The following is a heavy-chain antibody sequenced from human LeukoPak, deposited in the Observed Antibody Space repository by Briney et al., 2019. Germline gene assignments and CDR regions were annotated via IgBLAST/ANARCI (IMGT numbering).Heavy chain of an antibody. CDR3: ARETYYYDSSGYYPYYFDY. J-gene: IGHJ4*02. Sequence: GGSLRLSCAASGFTFSMYEINWVRQAPGKGLEWVSYISSSGNTIYYADSVKGRFTISRDNAKNSPYLQMNSLRAQERTGGVCARETYYYDSSGYYPYYFDYWGQGTLVTVSS. CDR1: GFTFSMYE. CDR2: ISSSGNTI. D-gene: IGHD3-22*01. V-gene: IGHV3-48*03.